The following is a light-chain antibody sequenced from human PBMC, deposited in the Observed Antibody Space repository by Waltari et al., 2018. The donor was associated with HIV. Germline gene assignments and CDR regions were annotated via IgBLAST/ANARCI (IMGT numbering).Light chain of an antibody. V-gene: IGLV3-21*01. Sequence: SYVLTQPPSVSVAPGKTARITCGGENIGSKSVNWYKKQPGQAPVMVIYHDTDRPSGIPNRFSGSKSEDTATLTVRRVEAGDEADYFCQVWDTNTDQYVIFGGGTNLAV. CDR2: HDT. J-gene: IGLJ2*01. CDR3: QVWDTNTDQYVI. CDR1: NIGSKS.